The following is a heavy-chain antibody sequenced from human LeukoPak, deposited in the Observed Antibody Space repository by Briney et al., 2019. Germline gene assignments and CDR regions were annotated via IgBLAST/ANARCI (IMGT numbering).Heavy chain of an antibody. CDR3: VRVRGFYDYVWGSLSTDY. V-gene: IGHV1-8*01. Sequence: GASVKVSCKASGYTFPSYDINWVRQATGQGLEWMGWMNPNSGNTGYAQKFQGRVTMTRNTSLSTAYMEPSRLRSEDTAVYYFVRVRGFYDYVWGSLSTDYWGQGPLVTVSS. CDR2: MNPNSGNT. J-gene: IGHJ4*02. CDR1: GYTFPSYD. D-gene: IGHD3-16*01.